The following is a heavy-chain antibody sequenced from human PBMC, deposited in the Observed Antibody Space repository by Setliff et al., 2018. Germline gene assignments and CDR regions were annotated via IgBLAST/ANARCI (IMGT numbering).Heavy chain of an antibody. Sequence: GESLTLSCKGSGYTFTTNWIAWVRQMPGKGLEWVGIIYPGDSDTRYSPSFQGRVTISADKSISTAYLQWSSLKATDTAMYYCETLGTVVVDAFDFWGQGTRVTVSS. V-gene: IGHV5-51*01. CDR2: IYPGDSDT. J-gene: IGHJ3*01. D-gene: IGHD2-15*01. CDR3: ETLGTVVVDAFDF. CDR1: GYTFTTNW.